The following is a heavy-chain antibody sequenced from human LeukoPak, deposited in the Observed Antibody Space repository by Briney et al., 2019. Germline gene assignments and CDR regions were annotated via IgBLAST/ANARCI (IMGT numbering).Heavy chain of an antibody. V-gene: IGHV1-18*01. Sequence: ASVKVSCKASGYTFTIYGISWVRQAPGQGLEWMGWISAYNGNTNYAQKLQGRVTMTTDTSTSTAYMELRSLRSDDTAVYYCARDMKQQLAYYYYYGMDVWGQGTTVTVSS. J-gene: IGHJ6*02. CDR3: ARDMKQQLAYYYYYGMDV. CDR1: GYTFTIYG. CDR2: ISAYNGNT. D-gene: IGHD6-13*01.